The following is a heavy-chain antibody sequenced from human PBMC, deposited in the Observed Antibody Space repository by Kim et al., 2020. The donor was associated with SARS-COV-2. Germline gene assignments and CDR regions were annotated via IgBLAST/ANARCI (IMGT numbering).Heavy chain of an antibody. Sequence: FYNPSPKNRVTIALDPSKNPFSLKLASVTAADTAVYFCARAPLVPSRFDYWGQGTLVTVSS. J-gene: IGHJ4*02. V-gene: IGHV4-30-2*05. CDR3: ARAPLVPSRFDY.